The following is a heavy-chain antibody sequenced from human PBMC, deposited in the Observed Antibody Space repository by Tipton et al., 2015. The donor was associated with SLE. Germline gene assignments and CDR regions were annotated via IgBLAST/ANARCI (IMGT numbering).Heavy chain of an antibody. CDR3: ARPRGLLSFDAFDI. J-gene: IGHJ3*02. V-gene: IGHV4-59*01. CDR1: GGSISRSY. CDR2: IYYSGST. D-gene: IGHD2-15*01. Sequence: TLSLTCTVSGGSISRSYWSWIRQPPGNGLEWIGYIYYSGSTNYNPSLKSRVTISVDTSKNQFSLKLSSVAAADTAVYYCARPRGLLSFDAFDIWGQGTMVTVSS.